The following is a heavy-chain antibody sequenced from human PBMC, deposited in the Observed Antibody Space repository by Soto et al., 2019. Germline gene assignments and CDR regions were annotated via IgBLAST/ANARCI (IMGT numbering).Heavy chain of an antibody. J-gene: IGHJ4*02. Sequence: GGSLRLSCAASGFTFSSYSMNWVRQAPGKGLEWVSPISSSSSYIYYADSVKGRFTISRDNAKNSLYLQMNGLRAEDTAVYYCARFPGDSSGYYYSFLDYWGQGTLVTVSS. CDR2: ISSSSSYI. CDR3: ARFPGDSSGYYYSFLDY. V-gene: IGHV3-21*01. CDR1: GFTFSSYS. D-gene: IGHD3-22*01.